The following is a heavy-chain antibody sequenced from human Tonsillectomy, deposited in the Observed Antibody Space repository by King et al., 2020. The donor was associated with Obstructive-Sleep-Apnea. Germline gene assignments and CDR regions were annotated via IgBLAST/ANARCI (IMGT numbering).Heavy chain of an antibody. CDR1: GFTFSSYW. J-gene: IGHJ4*02. Sequence: VQLVESGGGLVQPGGSLRLSCAASGFTFSSYWMSWVRQAPGKGLEWVANIKEDGSEKYYVDSVKGRFTISRDNAKNSLYLQMKGLRAEDTAGYYCARGTYYYDSSEDYWGQGTLVTVSS. D-gene: IGHD3-22*01. CDR3: ARGTYYYDSSEDY. CDR2: IKEDGSEK. V-gene: IGHV3-7*03.